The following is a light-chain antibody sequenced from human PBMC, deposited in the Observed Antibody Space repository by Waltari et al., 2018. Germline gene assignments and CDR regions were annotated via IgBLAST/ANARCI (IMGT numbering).Light chain of an antibody. Sequence: QSALTQPRPVSGSPGQSVTISCIRTSSDVGGYDYVPWYQHHPGKAPKLMIFDVTTRPSGVPDRFSGSKSGNTASLTISGLQAEDEADYYCCSYAGSYTHVVFGGGTKLTVL. V-gene: IGLV2-11*01. J-gene: IGLJ2*01. CDR1: SSDVGGYDY. CDR2: DVT. CDR3: CSYAGSYTHVV.